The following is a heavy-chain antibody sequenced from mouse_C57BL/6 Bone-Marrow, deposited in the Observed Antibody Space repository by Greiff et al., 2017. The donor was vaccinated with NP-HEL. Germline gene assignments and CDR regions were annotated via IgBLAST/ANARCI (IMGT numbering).Heavy chain of an antibody. CDR3: ARLVYYYGSRFFDY. CDR1: GYTFTSYG. J-gene: IGHJ2*01. CDR2: IYPRSGNT. Sequence: VQLVESGAELAKPGASVKLSCKASGYTFTSYGISWVKQRPGQGLEWIGEIYPRSGNTYYNEKFKGKATLTADKSSSTAYMELRSLTSEDSAVYFCARLVYYYGSRFFDYWGQGTTLTVSS. V-gene: IGHV1-81*01. D-gene: IGHD1-1*01.